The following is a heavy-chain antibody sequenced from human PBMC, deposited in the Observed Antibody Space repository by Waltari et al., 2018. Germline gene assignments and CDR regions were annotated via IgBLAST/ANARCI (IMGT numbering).Heavy chain of an antibody. J-gene: IGHJ6*03. Sequence: EVQLVESGGGLVQPGGSLRLSCAASGFTFSSYSMNWVRQAPGKGLEWVSYSSSSSSTIYYADSVKGRFTISRDNAKNSLYLQMNSLRAEDTAVYYCARDMGTVRGVIYHYMDVWGKGTTVTVSS. CDR3: ARDMGTVRGVIYHYMDV. CDR1: GFTFSSYS. V-gene: IGHV3-48*04. D-gene: IGHD3-10*01. CDR2: SSSSSSTI.